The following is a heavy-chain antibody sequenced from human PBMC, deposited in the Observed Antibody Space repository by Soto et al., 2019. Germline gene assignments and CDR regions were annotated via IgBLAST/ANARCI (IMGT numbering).Heavy chain of an antibody. J-gene: IGHJ3*02. CDR1: GGSISSYY. Sequence: SETLSLTCTVSGGSISSYYWSWIRQPPGKGLEWIGYIYYSGSTNYNPSLKSRVTISVDTSKNQFSLKLSSVTAADTAVYYCATSSGSYPGDAFDIWGQGTMVTVSS. D-gene: IGHD1-26*01. CDR3: ATSSGSYPGDAFDI. V-gene: IGHV4-59*01. CDR2: IYYSGST.